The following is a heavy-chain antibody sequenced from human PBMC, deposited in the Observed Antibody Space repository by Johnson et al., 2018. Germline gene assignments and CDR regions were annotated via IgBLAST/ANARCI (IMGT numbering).Heavy chain of an antibody. CDR2: ISASGGSI. D-gene: IGHD2-15*01. Sequence: EVQLVETGGGLIQPGGSLRLSCAASGFSFSGYAMSWVRQAPGKGLEWVSSISASGGSIYYADSVKGRFTIPRDNSKNTLYLQVNSLRAEDTAVYYCAKDVRYCSGGSCYSRFDPWGQGTLVTVSS. V-gene: IGHV3-23*04. CDR1: GFSFSGYA. CDR3: AKDVRYCSGGSCYSRFDP. J-gene: IGHJ5*02.